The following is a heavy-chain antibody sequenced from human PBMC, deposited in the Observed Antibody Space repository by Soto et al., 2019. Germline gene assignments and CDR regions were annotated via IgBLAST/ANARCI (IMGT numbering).Heavy chain of an antibody. CDR2: INDIGST. Sequence: QVQLQQWGAGLLKPSETLSLTCAVYGGSFSGYYWTWIRQPPGKGLEWIGEINDIGSTNYNPSLQSRVTISVDTSKNQFSLKLSSVTAADTAVYYCARYLSCDSISCQNWFDPWGQGTLVTVSS. CDR1: GGSFSGYY. J-gene: IGHJ5*02. V-gene: IGHV4-34*01. CDR3: ARYLSCDSISCQNWFDP. D-gene: IGHD3-22*01.